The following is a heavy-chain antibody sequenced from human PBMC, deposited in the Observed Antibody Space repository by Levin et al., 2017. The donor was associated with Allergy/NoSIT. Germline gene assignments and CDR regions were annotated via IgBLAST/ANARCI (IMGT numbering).Heavy chain of an antibody. CDR1: GFTFSSYA. D-gene: IGHD1-14*01. CDR3: AKGPAETTFGDYYYGMDG. V-gene: IGHV3-23*01. Sequence: GGSLRLSCAASGFTFSSYAMSWVRQAPGKGLEWVSAISGSGGSTYYADSVKGRFTISRDNSKNTLYLQMNSLRAEDTAVYYCAKGPAETTFGDYYYGMDGWGQGTTVTVSS. CDR2: ISGSGGST. J-gene: IGHJ6*02.